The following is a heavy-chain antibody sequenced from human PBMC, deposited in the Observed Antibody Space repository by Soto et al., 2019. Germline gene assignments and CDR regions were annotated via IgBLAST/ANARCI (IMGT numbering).Heavy chain of an antibody. D-gene: IGHD1-26*01. V-gene: IGHV1-69*13. CDR1: GGTFSSYA. CDR3: ARGAYSGSTYRPWYFDY. J-gene: IGHJ4*02. Sequence: SVKVSCKASGGTFSSYAISWVRQAPGQGLEWMGGIIPIFGTANYAQKFQGRVTITADESTSTAYMELSSLRSEDTAVYYCARGAYSGSTYRPWYFDYWGQGTLVTVSS. CDR2: IIPIFGTA.